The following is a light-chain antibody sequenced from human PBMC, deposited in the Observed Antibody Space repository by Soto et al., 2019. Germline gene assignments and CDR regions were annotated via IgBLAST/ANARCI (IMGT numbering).Light chain of an antibody. J-gene: IGKJ1*01. CDR3: QKYNSAPRT. CDR2: GAS. Sequence: IVMTQSPATVPVSPGERVTLSCRASQSVSIDLAWYQQKPGQAPRLLIYGASTRATDIPATFTGSGSGTEFTLTISSLQPEDVATYYCQKYNSAPRTFGQGTKVDIK. CDR1: QSVSID. V-gene: IGKV3-15*01.